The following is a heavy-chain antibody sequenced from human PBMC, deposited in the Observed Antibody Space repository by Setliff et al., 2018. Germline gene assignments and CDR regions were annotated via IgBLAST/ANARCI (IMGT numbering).Heavy chain of an antibody. Sequence: PSETLSLTCTVSGGSISSGDYYWSWIRQPPGKGLEWIGYIYSSGSTYYNPSLQSRVSISVDTSKNQFSLKLSSVTAADTAVYYCARESRYYYDNLGTLDYWGQGTLVTVPS. J-gene: IGHJ4*02. CDR1: GGSISSGDYY. CDR3: ARESRYYYDNLGTLDY. D-gene: IGHD3-22*01. V-gene: IGHV4-30-4*08. CDR2: IYSSGST.